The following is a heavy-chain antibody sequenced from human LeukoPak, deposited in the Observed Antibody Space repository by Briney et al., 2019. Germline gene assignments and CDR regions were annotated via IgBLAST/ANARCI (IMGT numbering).Heavy chain of an antibody. J-gene: IGHJ4*02. CDR3: ARGTTVTTFDY. CDR2: ISYDGSNK. V-gene: IGHV3-30*03. CDR1: GFTFSSYG. Sequence: GRSLRLSCAASGFTFSSYGMHWVRQAPGKGLEWVAVISYDGSNKYYADSVKGRFTISRDNSKNTLYLQMNSLRAEDTAVYYCARGTTVTTFDYWGQGTLVTVSS. D-gene: IGHD4-11*01.